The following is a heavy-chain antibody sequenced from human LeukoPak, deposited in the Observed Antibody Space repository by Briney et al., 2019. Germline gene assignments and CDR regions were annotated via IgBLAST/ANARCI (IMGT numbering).Heavy chain of an antibody. V-gene: IGHV3-23*01. CDR3: AKCSPDYYGSGSYYFDY. D-gene: IGHD3-10*01. CDR2: ISGSGGST. CDR1: GFTLSSYA. J-gene: IGHJ4*02. Sequence: GGSLSLSCAASGFTLSSYAISWVRQAPGKGLEWVSAISGSGGSTYYADSVKGQFPISRDNSKNTLYLQMNSLRAEDTAVYYCAKCSPDYYGSGSYYFDYWGQGTLVTVSS.